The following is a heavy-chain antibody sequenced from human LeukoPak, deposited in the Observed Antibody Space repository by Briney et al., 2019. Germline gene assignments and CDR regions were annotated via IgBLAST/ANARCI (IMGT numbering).Heavy chain of an antibody. V-gene: IGHV4-4*02. CDR3: ARLAPLVATVVPYNWFDP. CDR1: GGSISSSNW. D-gene: IGHD4-23*01. J-gene: IGHJ5*02. CDR2: IYHSGST. Sequence: SETLSLTCAVSGGSISSSNWWSWLRQPPGKGLEWIGGIYHSGSTNYNPSLKSRVTISVDKSKNQFSLKLSSVTAADTAVYYCARLAPLVATVVPYNWFDPWGQGTLVTVSS.